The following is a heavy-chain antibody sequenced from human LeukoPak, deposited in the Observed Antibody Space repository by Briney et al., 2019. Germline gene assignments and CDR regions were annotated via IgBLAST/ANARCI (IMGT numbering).Heavy chain of an antibody. CDR3: ARDKPLIVVVPAAKDNWFDP. D-gene: IGHD2-2*01. Sequence: GASVKVSCKASGYTFTSYAMHWVRQAPGQRLEWMGWINAGNGNTKYSQKFQGRVTITRDTSASTAYMELSSLRSEDTAVYYCARDKPLIVVVPAAKDNWFDPWGQGTLVTVSS. J-gene: IGHJ5*02. CDR1: GYTFTSYA. V-gene: IGHV1-3*01. CDR2: INAGNGNT.